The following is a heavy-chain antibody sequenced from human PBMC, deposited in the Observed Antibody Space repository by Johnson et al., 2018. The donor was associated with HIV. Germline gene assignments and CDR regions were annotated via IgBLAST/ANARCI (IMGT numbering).Heavy chain of an antibody. CDR3: AKDTRMTTVTPGALNI. J-gene: IGHJ3*02. CDR2: INWNGGST. CDR1: GFTFNDYG. V-gene: IGHV3-20*04. D-gene: IGHD4-11*01. Sequence: VQLVESGGGVVRPGGSLRLSCAASGFTFNDYGMTWVRQAPGKGLEWVSGINWNGGSTDYADSVKGRFTISRDNAKNSLYLQMNSLRVEDTALYYCAKDTRMTTVTPGALNIWGQGTMVTVSS.